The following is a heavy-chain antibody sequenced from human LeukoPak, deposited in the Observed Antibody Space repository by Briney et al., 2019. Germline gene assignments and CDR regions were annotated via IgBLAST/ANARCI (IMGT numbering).Heavy chain of an antibody. CDR1: GGSISSYY. D-gene: IGHD3-22*01. V-gene: IGHV4-59*01. J-gene: IGHJ4*02. CDR2: IYYSGDT. CDR3: ARSPTYWSESNGYPRGYDY. Sequence: KPSETLSLTCSVSGGSISSYYWTWIRQPPGKGLEWIGYIYYSGDTNYNPSLKSRVTTSLDTSKNQFSLKLSSVTAADTAVYYCARSPTYWSESNGYPRGYDYWGQGTLVTVSS.